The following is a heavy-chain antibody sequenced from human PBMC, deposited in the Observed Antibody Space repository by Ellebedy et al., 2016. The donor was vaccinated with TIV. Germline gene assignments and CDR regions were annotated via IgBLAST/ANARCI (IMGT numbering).Heavy chain of an antibody. J-gene: IGHJ6*02. D-gene: IGHD1-1*01. CDR2: IYYSGST. Sequence: SETLSLTCTVSGGSISSYYWSWIRQPPGKGLEWIGYIYYSGSTNYNPSLKSRVTISVDTSKNQFSLNLRSVTAADTAVYYCASTQLERPPYYYYYGMDVWGQGTTVTVSS. CDR1: GGSISSYY. V-gene: IGHV4-59*01. CDR3: ASTQLERPPYYYYYGMDV.